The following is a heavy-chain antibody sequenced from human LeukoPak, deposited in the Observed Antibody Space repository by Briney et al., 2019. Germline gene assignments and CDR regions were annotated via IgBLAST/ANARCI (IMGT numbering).Heavy chain of an antibody. J-gene: IGHJ4*02. V-gene: IGHV3-33*01. D-gene: IGHD2-2*01. Sequence: GRSLRLSRAASGFTFRNFGMHWVRQAPGKGLEWVAVIWYDGNNKYYADSVKGRFTISRDNSKNTLYLQMKSLRAEDTAVYYCAGDYHGLDYWGQGTLVTVSS. CDR3: AGDYHGLDY. CDR1: GFTFRNFG. CDR2: IWYDGNNK.